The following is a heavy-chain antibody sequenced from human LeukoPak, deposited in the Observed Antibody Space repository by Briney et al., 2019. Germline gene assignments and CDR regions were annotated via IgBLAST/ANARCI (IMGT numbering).Heavy chain of an antibody. V-gene: IGHV4-34*01. CDR1: GGSFSGYY. CDR3: AREIRRKIDYFDY. CDR2: INHSGST. J-gene: IGHJ4*02. Sequence: SETLSLTCAVYGGSFSGYYWSWIRQPPGKGLEWIGEINHSGSTNYNPSLKSRVTISVDTSKNQFSLKLSSVTAADTAVYYCAREIRRKIDYFDYWGQGTLVTVSS. D-gene: IGHD2/OR15-2a*01.